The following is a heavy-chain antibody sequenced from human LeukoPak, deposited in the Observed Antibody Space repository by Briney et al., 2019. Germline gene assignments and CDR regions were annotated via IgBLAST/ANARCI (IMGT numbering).Heavy chain of an antibody. D-gene: IGHD6-19*01. J-gene: IGHJ6*02. CDR1: GGTFSSYA. CDR2: IIPIFSTA. CDR3: ARGQWQLPHYYYYGMDV. V-gene: IGHV1-69*13. Sequence: ASVTVSCKASGGTFSSYAISWVRQAPGQGLEWMGGIIPIFSTANYAQKFQGRVTITADESTSTAYMELSSLRSEDTAVYYCARGQWQLPHYYYYGMDVWGQGTTVTVSS.